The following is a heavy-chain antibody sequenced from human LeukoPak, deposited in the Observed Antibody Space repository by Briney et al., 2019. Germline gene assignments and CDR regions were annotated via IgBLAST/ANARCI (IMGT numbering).Heavy chain of an antibody. Sequence: SETLSLTCTVSGGSIGSDYWTWIRQPPGKGLEYIGYIYYTGGTNYNPSLKSRVTISVDTSKNQFSLELSSVTAADTAVYFCAKYGNSGWVIDSWGQGTLVTVSS. CDR2: IYYTGGT. J-gene: IGHJ4*02. CDR3: AKYGNSGWVIDS. CDR1: GGSIGSDY. D-gene: IGHD6-19*01. V-gene: IGHV4-59*08.